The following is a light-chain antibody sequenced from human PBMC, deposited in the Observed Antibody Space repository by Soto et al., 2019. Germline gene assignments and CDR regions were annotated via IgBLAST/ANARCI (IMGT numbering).Light chain of an antibody. CDR1: SGYSNYK. Sequence: QSVLTQPPSASASLGASVTLTCTLSSGYSNYKVDWYQRRPGKGPRFVMRVGTGGIVASKGDGIPDRFSVLGSVLNRYLTIADIQEEDESDYHGGAYHGSGSNVVSNGVFGGGTQLTVL. J-gene: IGLJ3*02. CDR2: VGTGGIVA. CDR3: GAYHGSGSNVVSNGV. V-gene: IGLV9-49*01.